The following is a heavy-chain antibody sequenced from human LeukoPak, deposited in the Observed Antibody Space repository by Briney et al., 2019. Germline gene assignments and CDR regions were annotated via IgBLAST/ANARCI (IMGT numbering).Heavy chain of an antibody. Sequence: GGSLRLSCAASGFTFEEYTMHWVRQAPGKTLEWVALISWDGTTYYTDSVKGRFTISRDNAKNSLYLQMNSLRAEDTALYYCAKDYVEVIEGSFWFDPRGQGTLVTVSS. J-gene: IGHJ5*02. CDR3: AKDYVEVIEGSFWFDP. CDR1: GFTFEEYT. CDR2: ISWDGTT. D-gene: IGHD2/OR15-2a*01. V-gene: IGHV3-43*01.